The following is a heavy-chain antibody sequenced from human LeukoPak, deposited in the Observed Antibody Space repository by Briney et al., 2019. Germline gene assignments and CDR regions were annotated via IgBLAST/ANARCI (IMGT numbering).Heavy chain of an antibody. V-gene: IGHV1-69*04. CDR1: GGTFSSYA. Sequence: SVKVSCKASGGTFSSYAISWVRQAPGQGLEWMGRIIPILGIANYAQKSQGRVTITADKSTSTAYMELSSLRSEDTAVYYCATDFAAGTGFDYWGQGTLVTVSS. D-gene: IGHD6-13*01. CDR2: IIPILGIA. CDR3: ATDFAAGTGFDY. J-gene: IGHJ4*02.